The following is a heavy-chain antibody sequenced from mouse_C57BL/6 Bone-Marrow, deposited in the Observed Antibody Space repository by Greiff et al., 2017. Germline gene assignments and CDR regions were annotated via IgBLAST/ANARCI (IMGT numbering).Heavy chain of an antibody. D-gene: IGHD1-1*01. CDR2: SRNKANDYTT. Sequence: EVKLMESGGGLVQSGRSLRLSCATSGFTFSDFYMEWVRQAPGKGLEWIAASRNKANDYTTEYSVSVKGRFIVSRDTSQSILYLQMNSLRAEDTAIYYCARDAPCYGSSLSYFDYWGQGTTLTVSS. CDR3: ARDAPCYGSSLSYFDY. CDR1: GFTFSDFY. V-gene: IGHV7-1*01. J-gene: IGHJ2*01.